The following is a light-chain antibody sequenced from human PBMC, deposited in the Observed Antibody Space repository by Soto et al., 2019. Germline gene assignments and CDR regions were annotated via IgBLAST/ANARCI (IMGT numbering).Light chain of an antibody. Sequence: QTVLTPPPSASGSPGPSVTLSCPGTSTDVGAYNYVSWYQQHPGKAPKLMLYEVTKRPSGVPDRFSGSKSGNTASLTVSGLQTEDEADYYCGAHAGNSNLVFGGGTKLTV. V-gene: IGLV2-8*01. CDR2: EVT. CDR3: GAHAGNSNLV. CDR1: STDVGAYNY. J-gene: IGLJ3*02.